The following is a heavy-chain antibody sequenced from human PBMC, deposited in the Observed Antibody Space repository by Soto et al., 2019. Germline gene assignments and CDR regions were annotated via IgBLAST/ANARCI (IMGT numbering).Heavy chain of an antibody. D-gene: IGHD2-8*01. V-gene: IGHV4-59*01. Sequence: SETLSLTCTVSGGSIGGDSWSWIRQSPGKGLDFIGYIYHSGRTNYNPSLKSRVTISMDTSKNQFPLRLSSVTAADTAVYSCARAGIVQVSYAMDVWGQGTTVTVSS. CDR3: ARAGIVQVSYAMDV. J-gene: IGHJ6*02. CDR1: GGSIGGDS. CDR2: IYHSGRT.